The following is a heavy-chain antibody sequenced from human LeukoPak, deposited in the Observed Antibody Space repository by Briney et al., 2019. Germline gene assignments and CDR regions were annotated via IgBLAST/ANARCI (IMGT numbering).Heavy chain of an antibody. CDR3: ARVKIAAAGTLD. V-gene: IGHV4-34*01. D-gene: IGHD6-13*01. J-gene: IGHJ4*02. CDR2: INHSGST. Sequence: SETLSLTCAVYGGSFSGYYWSWIRQPPGKGLEWIGEINHSGSTNYNPSLKSRVTISVDTSKNQFSLKLSSVTAADTAVYYCARVKIAAAGTLDWGQGTLVTVSS. CDR1: GGSFSGYY.